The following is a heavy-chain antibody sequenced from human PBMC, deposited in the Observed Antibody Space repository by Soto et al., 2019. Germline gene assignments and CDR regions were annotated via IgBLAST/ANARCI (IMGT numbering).Heavy chain of an antibody. Sequence: QVQLVQSGVEVKKPGASVKVSCKASGYIFGDYAINWVRLAPGQGLEWMGWIIPYNDNTKYAEKFQGRVTLTTDTSTNTVYVELRSLTPDDTGVYFCARKPYSHYYGMDVWGQGTSVTVSS. CDR3: ARKPYSHYYGMDV. D-gene: IGHD2-21*01. CDR2: IIPYNDNT. V-gene: IGHV1-18*01. J-gene: IGHJ6*02. CDR1: GYIFGDYA.